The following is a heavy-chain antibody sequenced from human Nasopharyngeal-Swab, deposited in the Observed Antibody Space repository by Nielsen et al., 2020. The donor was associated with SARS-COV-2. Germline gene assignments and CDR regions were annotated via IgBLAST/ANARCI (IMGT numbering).Heavy chain of an antibody. D-gene: IGHD3-3*01. V-gene: IGHV3-21*01. Sequence: GKGLEGVSSISSSSTYIYYADSVKGRFTVSRDNAKNSLYLQMSSLRTEDAAVYYCARSPYYDFWSGYYTRFDYWGRGTLVTVSS. J-gene: IGHJ4*02. CDR2: ISSSSTYI. CDR3: ARSPYYDFWSGYYTRFDY.